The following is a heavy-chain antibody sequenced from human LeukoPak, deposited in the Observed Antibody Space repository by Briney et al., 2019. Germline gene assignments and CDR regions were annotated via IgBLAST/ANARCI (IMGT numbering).Heavy chain of an antibody. CDR2: IYYSGDA. J-gene: IGHJ5*02. Sequence: SETLSLPCIVSGGSITSDYWTWIRQTPGKGLEWIGHIYYSGDANYNPSLRSRATTSVDTSKNQVSLKLSAVTAADTAVYYCARRTYDYESGGYYYGRGWFDPWGQGTLVTVSS. D-gene: IGHD3-22*01. CDR1: GGSITSDY. V-gene: IGHV4-59*08. CDR3: ARRTYDYESGGYYYGRGWFDP.